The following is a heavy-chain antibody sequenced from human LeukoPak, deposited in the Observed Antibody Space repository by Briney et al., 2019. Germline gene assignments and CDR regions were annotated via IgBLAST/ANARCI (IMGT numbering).Heavy chain of an antibody. Sequence: ASVNVSCKASRDMLNSDHIHWVRQAPGQGLEWMGWISASNGNTNYAQKLQGRVTMTTETSTSTAYMELRSLRSDDTAVYYCARALSRGYSGYDYGLGYWGQGTLVTVSS. CDR3: ARALSRGYSGYDYGLGY. CDR1: RDMLNSDH. CDR2: ISASNGNT. V-gene: IGHV1-18*01. J-gene: IGHJ4*02. D-gene: IGHD5-12*01.